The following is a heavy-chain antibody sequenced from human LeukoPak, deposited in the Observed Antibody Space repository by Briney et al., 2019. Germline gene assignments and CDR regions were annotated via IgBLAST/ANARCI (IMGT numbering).Heavy chain of an antibody. V-gene: IGHV5-51*01. CDR1: GYGFSSYW. Sequence: GESLKISCRGSGYGFSSYWIGWVRQMPGKGLEYMGIICPGDSDTRYSQSSQGQATISAAKSITTAYLQWGSLKASDTAMCYCARHTTVGGSLRFDYWGQGTLVSVSS. CDR2: ICPGDSDT. D-gene: IGHD4-23*01. CDR3: ARHTTVGGSLRFDY. J-gene: IGHJ4*02.